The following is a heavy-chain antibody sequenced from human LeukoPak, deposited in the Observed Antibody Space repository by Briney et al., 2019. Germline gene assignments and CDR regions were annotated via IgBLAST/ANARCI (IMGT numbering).Heavy chain of an antibody. J-gene: IGHJ4*02. CDR1: GFTFSDYY. CDR3: ARDVAWGAFDY. CDR2: ISSSGSTI. V-gene: IGHV3-11*01. D-gene: IGHD7-27*01. Sequence: GGSLRLSCAASGFTFSDYYMSWIRQAPGKGLEWVSYISSSGSTIYYADSVKGRFTISRDNAKNSLYLQMNSLRVEDTAVYYCARDVAWGAFDYWGQGTLVTVSS.